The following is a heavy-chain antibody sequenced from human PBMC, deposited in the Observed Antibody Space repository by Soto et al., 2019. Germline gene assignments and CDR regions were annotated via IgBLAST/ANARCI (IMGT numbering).Heavy chain of an antibody. CDR3: AKDRCGGDCYPFDY. J-gene: IGHJ4*02. D-gene: IGHD2-21*02. CDR1: GFTFSSYG. CDR2: ISYDGSNK. V-gene: IGHV3-30*18. Sequence: QVQLVESGGGVVQPGRSLRLSCAASGFTFSSYGMHWVRQAPGKGLEWVAVISYDGSNKYYADSVKGRFTISRDNSKNTLYLQMNSLRAEDTAVYYCAKDRCGGDCYPFDYWGQGTLVTVSS.